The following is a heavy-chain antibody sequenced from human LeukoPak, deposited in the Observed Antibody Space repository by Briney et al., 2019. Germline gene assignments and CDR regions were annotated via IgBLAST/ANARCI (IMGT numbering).Heavy chain of an antibody. CDR2: VLLDGRQT. Sequence: GRSLRLSCVTSGLRMGSYGMHCLRQAPGKGLEWVTGVLLDGRQTYYAVSVKGRFILSRDNPKNTLYLQMNSLITEDTAIYYCARDFTFFALSPGGQGTLVTVSS. J-gene: IGHJ4*02. V-gene: IGHV3-33*01. CDR1: GLRMGSYG. D-gene: IGHD3-3*02. CDR3: ARDFTFFALSP.